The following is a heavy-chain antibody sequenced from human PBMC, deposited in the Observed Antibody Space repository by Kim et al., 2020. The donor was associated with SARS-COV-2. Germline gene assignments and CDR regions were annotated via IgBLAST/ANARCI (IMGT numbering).Heavy chain of an antibody. CDR3: ARFPTRGGNIVVVHASFFDY. Sequence: GGSLRLSCAASGFTFSSYWMSWVRQAPGKGLEWVANIKQDGSGKYYVDSVKGRFTISRDNAKNSLYLQMNSLRAEDTAVYYCARFPTRGGNIVVVHASFFDYWGERTLVSVSS. D-gene: IGHD2-2*01. CDR2: IKQDGSGK. CDR1: GFTFSSYW. J-gene: IGHJ4*02. V-gene: IGHV3-7*03.